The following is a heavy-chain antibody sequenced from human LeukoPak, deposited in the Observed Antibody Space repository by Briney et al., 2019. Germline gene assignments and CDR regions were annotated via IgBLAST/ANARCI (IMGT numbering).Heavy chain of an antibody. D-gene: IGHD2/OR15-2a*01. Sequence: GASVKVCCKASAYTFTSHGITWVRQAPGQGLEWVGWINAYNGHTNYVQNLQGRATMTTDTSTSTAYMELRSLRSDDTAVYYCARGEYNYFDYWGQGTLVTVSS. V-gene: IGHV1-18*01. CDR3: ARGEYNYFDY. CDR1: AYTFTSHG. CDR2: INAYNGHT. J-gene: IGHJ4*02.